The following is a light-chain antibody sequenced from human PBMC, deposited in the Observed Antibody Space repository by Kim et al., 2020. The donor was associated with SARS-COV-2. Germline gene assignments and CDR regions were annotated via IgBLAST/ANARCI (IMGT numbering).Light chain of an antibody. CDR3: ATWDDSLNGPV. CDR2: SNN. Sequence: SVLTQPPSASGTPGQRVTISCSGSSSNIGSNTVNWYQQLPGTAPKLLIYSNNQRPSGVPDRFSGSKSGTSASLAISGLQSEVEADYYCATWDDSLNGPVFGGGTQLTVL. CDR1: SSNIGSNT. J-gene: IGLJ3*02. V-gene: IGLV1-44*01.